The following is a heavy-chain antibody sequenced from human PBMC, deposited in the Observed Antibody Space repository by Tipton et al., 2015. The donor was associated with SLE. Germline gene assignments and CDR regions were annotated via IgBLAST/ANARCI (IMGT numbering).Heavy chain of an antibody. V-gene: IGHV4-38-2*02. CDR2: IYHSGST. CDR3: ASVRTGDEAFDI. J-gene: IGHJ3*02. D-gene: IGHD7-27*01. Sequence: GLVKPSETLSLTCTVSGYSISRGYYWGWIRQPPGKGLEWIGEIYHSGSTNYNPSLKSRVTISVDTSKNQFSLKLSSVTAADTAVYYCASVRTGDEAFDIWGQGTMVTVSS. CDR1: GYSISRGYY.